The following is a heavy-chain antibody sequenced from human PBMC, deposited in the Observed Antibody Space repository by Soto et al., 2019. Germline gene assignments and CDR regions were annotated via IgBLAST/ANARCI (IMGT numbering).Heavy chain of an antibody. Sequence: EVQLLESGGGLVQPGGSLRLSCVASGFTFKNYDMRWVRQAPGKGLEWVSGISGSGAITYYADSVRGRFTISRDNSKNTLSMQLTGPRAEDTAIYYCENARQFRSYYSSAGHYNNWCQGNLVTVPS. CDR1: GFTFKNYD. J-gene: IGHJ4*02. D-gene: IGHD3-9*01. CDR2: ISGSGAIT. CDR3: ENARQFRSYYSSAGHYNN. V-gene: IGHV3-23*01.